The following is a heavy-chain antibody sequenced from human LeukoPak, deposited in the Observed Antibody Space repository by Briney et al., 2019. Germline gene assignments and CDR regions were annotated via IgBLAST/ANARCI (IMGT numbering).Heavy chain of an antibody. V-gene: IGHV1-69*13. D-gene: IGHD4-17*01. J-gene: IGHJ6*03. CDR3: ARAFKSFPKGYGDPPSRSYYMDV. CDR1: GGTFSSYA. CDR2: IIPIFGTA. Sequence: ASVKVSCKASGGTFSSYAISWVRQAPGQGLEWMGGIIPIFGTANYAQKFQGRVTITADESTSTAYMELSSLRSEDTAVYYCARAFKSFPKGYGDPPSRSYYMDVWGKGTTVTVSS.